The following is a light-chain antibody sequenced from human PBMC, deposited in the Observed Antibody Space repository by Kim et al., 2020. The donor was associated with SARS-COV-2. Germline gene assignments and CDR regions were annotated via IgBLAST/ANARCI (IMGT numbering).Light chain of an antibody. V-gene: IGKV3-15*01. CDR2: GAS. CDR1: QSITGN. Sequence: VYPGERAILSCRASQSITGNLAWYQQKPGQAPRLLIYGASTRAAGVPARFSGSEFGTELTLTISSLQSEDFAVYYCQQYNNWPWTFGPGTKVDIK. CDR3: QQYNNWPWT. J-gene: IGKJ1*01.